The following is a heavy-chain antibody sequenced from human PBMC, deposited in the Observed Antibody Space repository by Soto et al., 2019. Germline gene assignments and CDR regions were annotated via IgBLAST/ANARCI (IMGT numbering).Heavy chain of an antibody. CDR2: ISWNSGSI. CDR1: GFTFDDYA. D-gene: IGHD6-19*01. J-gene: IGHJ4*02. Sequence: EVQLVESGGGLVQPGRSLRLSCAASGFTFDDYAMHWVRQAPGKGLEWVSGISWNSGSIGYAESVKGRFTISRDNAKNSLYLQMNSLRAEDTALYYCAKDILGGYSSGWYEGGFDYWGQGTLVTVSS. CDR3: AKDILGGYSSGWYEGGFDY. V-gene: IGHV3-9*01.